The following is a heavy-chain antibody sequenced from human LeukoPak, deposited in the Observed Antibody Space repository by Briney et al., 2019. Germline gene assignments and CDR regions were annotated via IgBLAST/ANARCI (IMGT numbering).Heavy chain of an antibody. D-gene: IGHD4-17*01. Sequence: HPGGSLRLSCAASGFTFRTYAMHWVRQAPGKGLEWVAVISYDGNNKYYADSVKGQFTISRDNSKNTLYLQMNSLRAEDTAVYYCTKRGYDYGDYPQYYFDYWGQGTLVTVSS. V-gene: IGHV3-30-3*02. CDR3: TKRGYDYGDYPQYYFDY. J-gene: IGHJ4*02. CDR1: GFTFRTYA. CDR2: ISYDGNNK.